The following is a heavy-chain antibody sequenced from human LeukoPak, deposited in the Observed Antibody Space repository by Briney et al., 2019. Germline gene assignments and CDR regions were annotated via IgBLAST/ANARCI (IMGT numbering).Heavy chain of an antibody. CDR2: IYHSGST. V-gene: IGHV4-38-2*02. Sequence: PSETLSLTCTVSGYSISSGYYWGWIRQPPGKGLEWIGSIYHSGSTYYNPSLKSRVTISVDTSKNQFSLKLSSVTAADPAVYYCARANRVSLYYFDYWGQGTLVTVSS. J-gene: IGHJ4*02. D-gene: IGHD5/OR15-5a*01. CDR3: ARANRVSLYYFDY. CDR1: GYSISSGYY.